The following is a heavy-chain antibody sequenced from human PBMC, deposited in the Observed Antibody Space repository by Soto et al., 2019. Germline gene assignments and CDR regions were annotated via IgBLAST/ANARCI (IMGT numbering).Heavy chain of an antibody. CDR1: GFTFSSYS. D-gene: IGHD3-22*01. V-gene: IGHV3-21*01. J-gene: IGHJ3*02. CDR3: ARDTSYYDSSGPGAFDI. CDR2: ISSSSSYI. Sequence: PGGSLRLSCAASGFTFSSYSMNWVRQAPGKGLEWVSSISSSSSYIYYADSVKGRFTISRDNAKNSLYLQMNSLRAEDTAVYYCARDTSYYDSSGPGAFDIWGQGTMVTVS.